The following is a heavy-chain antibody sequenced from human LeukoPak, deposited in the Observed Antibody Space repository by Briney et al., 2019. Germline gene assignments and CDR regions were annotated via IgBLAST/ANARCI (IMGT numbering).Heavy chain of an antibody. CDR2: IYYSGST. D-gene: IGHD6-19*01. CDR1: GGSISSSSYY. CDR3: ARGYVAVAALDY. J-gene: IGHJ4*02. Sequence: SETLSLTCTVSGGSISSSSYYWGWIRQPPGKGLEWIGSIYYSGSTYYNPSLKSRATISVDTSKNQFSLKLSSVTAADTAVYYCARGYVAVAALDYWGQGTLVTVSS. V-gene: IGHV4-39*01.